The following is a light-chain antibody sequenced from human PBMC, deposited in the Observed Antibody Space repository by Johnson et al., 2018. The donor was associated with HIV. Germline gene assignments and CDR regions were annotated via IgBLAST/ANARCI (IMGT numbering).Light chain of an antibody. Sequence: QSVLTQPPSVSAAPGQKVTISCSGSSSNIGNSYVSWYQQIPGRAPKLLIYDNNKRPSGIPDRFSGSKSGTSATLGITGLQTGDEADYYCGKWDSSLSAGLYVLGTGTKGTVL. CDR2: DNN. CDR3: GKWDSSLSAGLYV. J-gene: IGLJ1*01. CDR1: SSNIGNSY. V-gene: IGLV1-51*01.